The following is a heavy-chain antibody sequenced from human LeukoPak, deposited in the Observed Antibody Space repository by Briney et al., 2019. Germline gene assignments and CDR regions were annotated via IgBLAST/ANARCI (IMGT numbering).Heavy chain of an antibody. Sequence: SETLSLTCTVSGSSINNYYWSWIRQPPGKGLEWIGYIYYSGSTSYNPSLKSRVTISVDTSKNQFSLKLSSVTAADTAVYYCARVGDSSSFFHQPLDYWGQGTLVTVSS. V-gene: IGHV4-59*01. CDR2: IYYSGST. CDR1: GSSINNYY. D-gene: IGHD6-13*01. CDR3: ARVGDSSSFFHQPLDY. J-gene: IGHJ4*02.